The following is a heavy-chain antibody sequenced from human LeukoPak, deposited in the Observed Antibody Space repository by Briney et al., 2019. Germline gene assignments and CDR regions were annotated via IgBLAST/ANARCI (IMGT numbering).Heavy chain of an antibody. CDR1: GLTFSNYG. CDR2: IRYDGRNK. J-gene: IGHJ4*02. V-gene: IGHV3-30*02. Sequence: GGSLRLSCAAAGLTFSNYGMHWVRQAPGKGLQWVAYIRYDGRNKYSADSVKGRFTIYRDSSKSTLYLQMNSLRPEDTAVYYCAKGGSNNWSFDNWGQGTLVTVSS. D-gene: IGHD1-1*01. CDR3: AKGGSNNWSFDN.